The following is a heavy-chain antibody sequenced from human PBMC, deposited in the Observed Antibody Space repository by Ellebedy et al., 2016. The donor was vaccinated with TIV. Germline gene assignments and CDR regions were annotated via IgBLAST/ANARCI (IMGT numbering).Heavy chain of an antibody. CDR1: GFSFSTYW. J-gene: IGHJ4*02. CDR3: ARLACQSDY. CDR2: IQENGNEK. V-gene: IGHV3-7*01. Sequence: GGSLRLXXAASGFSFSTYWMTWVRQAPGKGLEWVATIQENGNEKQYVDSLKGRFTISRDNAKNSLYLQMNSLRAEDTAIYYCARLACQSDYWGQGTLVTVSS.